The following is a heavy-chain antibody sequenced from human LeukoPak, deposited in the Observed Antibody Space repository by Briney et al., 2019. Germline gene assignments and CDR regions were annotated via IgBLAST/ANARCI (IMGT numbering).Heavy chain of an antibody. CDR3: ARSIAVAGNDAFDI. Sequence: SETLSLTCTVSGGSINSYYWSGLRQPPARGLEWMGYIYYNGRTNYNPSLKSRVTISVDTSKNQFSLKLTSVTAAVTAVYYCARSIAVAGNDAFDIWGRGTMVTVTS. CDR1: GGSINSYY. V-gene: IGHV4-59*01. D-gene: IGHD6-19*01. CDR2: IYYNGRT. J-gene: IGHJ3*02.